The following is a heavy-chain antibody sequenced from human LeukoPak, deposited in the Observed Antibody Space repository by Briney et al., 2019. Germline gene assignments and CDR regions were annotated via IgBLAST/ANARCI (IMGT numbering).Heavy chain of an antibody. CDR3: AKGLRLGELSSGFDY. J-gene: IGHJ4*02. D-gene: IGHD3-16*02. CDR2: ISGSGDST. V-gene: IGHV3-23*01. CDR1: GFTFSSYV. Sequence: GGSLRLSCAASGFTFSSYVMSWVRQAPGKGLEWVSAISGSGDSTYYADSVKGRFTISRDNSRSTLYLQMNSLRAEDTAVYYCAKGLRLGELSSGFDYWGQGTLVTVSS.